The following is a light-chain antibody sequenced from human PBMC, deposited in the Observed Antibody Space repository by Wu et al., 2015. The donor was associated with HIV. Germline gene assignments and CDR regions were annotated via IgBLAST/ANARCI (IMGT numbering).Light chain of an antibody. CDR3: QQYDNLPWT. J-gene: IGKJ1*01. Sequence: QMNQSPAYVSASLGDRVIITCRASHDISNLLAWYHQKPGKAPKLLIYDASNLETGVPSRFSGSGSGTDFTFTISSLQPEDIATYYCQQYDNLPWTFGQGTKVEIK. CDR1: HDISNL. CDR2: DAS. V-gene: IGKV1-33*01.